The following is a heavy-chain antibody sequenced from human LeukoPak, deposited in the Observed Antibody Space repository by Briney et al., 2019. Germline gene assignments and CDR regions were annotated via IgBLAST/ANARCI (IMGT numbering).Heavy chain of an antibody. V-gene: IGHV5-51*01. CDR2: IYPGDSGT. J-gene: IGHJ5*02. CDR3: ARQGPSEFLGDTNWFDP. CDR1: GYSLTSYW. Sequence: GESLKISCKGSGYSLTSYWIGWVRQMPGKGLEWMGLIYPGDSGTRYSPSFQGHVTISADKSISTAYLQWSSLKASDTAMYYCARQGPSEFLGDTNWFDPWGQGTLVIVSS. D-gene: IGHD1-26*01.